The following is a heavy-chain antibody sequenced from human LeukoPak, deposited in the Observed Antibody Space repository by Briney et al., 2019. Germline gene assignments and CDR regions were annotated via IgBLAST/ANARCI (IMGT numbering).Heavy chain of an antibody. CDR3: AGRGTSSSFDYYYYMDV. V-gene: IGHV5-51*01. Sequence: GESLQISCRGSGYSFTSYWIGWVRQMPGKGLEWMGIIYPCDSDTRYSPSFQGQVTISADKSISTAYLRWSSLKASDTAMYYCAGRGTSSSFDYYYYMDVWGKGTTVTVSS. D-gene: IGHD6-6*01. CDR2: IYPCDSDT. J-gene: IGHJ6*03. CDR1: GYSFTSYW.